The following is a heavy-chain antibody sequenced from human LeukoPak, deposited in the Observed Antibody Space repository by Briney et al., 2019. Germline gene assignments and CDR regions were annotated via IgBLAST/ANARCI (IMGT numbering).Heavy chain of an antibody. CDR1: GGSISSYY. Sequence: SETLSLTCTVSGGSISSYYWSWIRQPPGKGLEWIGYIYYSGSTNYNPSLKSRVTILVDTSKNQFSLKLSSVTAADTAVYYCARGLTYYDFWSGYSGGPADAFDIWGQGTMVTVSS. V-gene: IGHV4-59*01. CDR2: IYYSGST. CDR3: ARGLTYYDFWSGYSGGPADAFDI. J-gene: IGHJ3*02. D-gene: IGHD3-3*01.